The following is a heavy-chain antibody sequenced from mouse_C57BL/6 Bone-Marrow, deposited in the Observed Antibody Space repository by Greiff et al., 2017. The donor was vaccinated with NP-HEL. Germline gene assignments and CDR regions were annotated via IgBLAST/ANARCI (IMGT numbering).Heavy chain of an antibody. Sequence: EVQLQQSGGGLVQPGGSLSLSCAASGFTFTDYYMSWVRQPPGKALEWLGFIRNKANGYTTEYSASVKGRFTISRDNSQSILYLQMNALRAEDSATYYCARLYDYGFAYWGQGTLVTVSA. CDR3: ARLYDYGFAY. CDR2: IRNKANGYTT. D-gene: IGHD2-4*01. J-gene: IGHJ3*01. CDR1: GFTFTDYY. V-gene: IGHV7-3*01.